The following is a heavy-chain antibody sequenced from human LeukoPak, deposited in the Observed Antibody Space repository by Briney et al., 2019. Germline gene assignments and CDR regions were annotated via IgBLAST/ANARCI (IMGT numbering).Heavy chain of an antibody. V-gene: IGHV3-30*02. CDR3: AKEIYSYGSRGYFDY. CDR2: IRYDGSNK. J-gene: IGHJ4*02. D-gene: IGHD5-18*01. CDR1: GFTFSSYG. Sequence: PGGSLRLSCAASGFTFSSYGMHWVRQAPGKGLEWVAFIRYDGSNKYYADSVKGRFTISRDNSKNTLYLQMNSLRAEDTAVYYCAKEIYSYGSRGYFDYWGQGTLVTVSS.